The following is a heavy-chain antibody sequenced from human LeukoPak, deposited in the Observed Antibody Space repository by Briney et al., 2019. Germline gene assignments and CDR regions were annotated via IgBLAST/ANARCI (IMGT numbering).Heavy chain of an antibody. CDR1: GGSFSGYY. CDR3: AGYSSSSEDGTTKNFDY. CDR2: INHSGST. D-gene: IGHD6-6*01. V-gene: IGHV4-34*01. J-gene: IGHJ4*02. Sequence: PSETLSLTCAVYGGSFSGYYWSWIRQPPGKGLEWIGEINHSGSTNYNPSLKSRVTISVDTSKNQFSLKLSSVTAADTAVYYCAGYSSSSEDGTTKNFDYWGQGTLVTVSS.